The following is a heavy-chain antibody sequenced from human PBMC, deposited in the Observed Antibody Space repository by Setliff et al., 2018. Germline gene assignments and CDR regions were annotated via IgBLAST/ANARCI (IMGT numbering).Heavy chain of an antibody. CDR3: ARLPSKRIHYNFWSGSYNWFDP. CDR1: GFTFSSYA. J-gene: IGHJ5*02. V-gene: IGHV4-34*01. D-gene: IGHD3-3*01. CDR2: INHSGST. Sequence: GSLRLSCAASGFTFSSYAMSWIRQPPGKGLEWIGEINHSGSTNYNPSLKSRVTISVDTSKNQFSLKLSSVTAADTAVYYCARLPSKRIHYNFWSGSYNWFDPWGQGTLVTVSS.